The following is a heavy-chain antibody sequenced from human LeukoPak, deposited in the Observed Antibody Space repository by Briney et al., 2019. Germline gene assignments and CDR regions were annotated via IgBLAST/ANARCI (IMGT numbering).Heavy chain of an antibody. CDR3: ARPDLMSRYDSSGYYYVAEYFQH. CDR1: GYTFTSYA. Sequence: ASVKVSCKASGYTFTSYAMNWVRQAPGQGLEWMGWINTNTGNPTYAQGFTGRFVFSLDTSVSTAYLQISSLKAEDTAVYYCARPDLMSRYDSSGYYYVAEYFQHWGQGTLVTVSS. CDR2: INTNTGNP. D-gene: IGHD3-22*01. V-gene: IGHV7-4-1*02. J-gene: IGHJ1*01.